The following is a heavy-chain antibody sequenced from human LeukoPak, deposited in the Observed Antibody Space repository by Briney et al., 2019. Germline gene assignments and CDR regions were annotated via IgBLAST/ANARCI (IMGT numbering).Heavy chain of an antibody. D-gene: IGHD1-26*01. CDR2: ISGSAGST. V-gene: IGHV3-23*01. CDR1: GFTFSSYA. Sequence: PGGSLRLSCAASGFTFSSYAMSWVRQAPGKGLEWVSAISGSAGSTYYADSVKGRFTISRDNAKNSLYLQMNSLRAEDTAVYYCARGADPYRYYYYYYMDVWGKGTTVTISS. CDR3: ARGADPYRYYYYYYMDV. J-gene: IGHJ6*03.